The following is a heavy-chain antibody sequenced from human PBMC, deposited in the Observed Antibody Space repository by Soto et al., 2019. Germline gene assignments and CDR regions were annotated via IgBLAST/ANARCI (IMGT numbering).Heavy chain of an antibody. Sequence: QVQLQQWGAGLLKPSETLSLTCAVYGGSFSGYYWSWIRQPPGKGLEWIGEINHSGSTNYNPSLKSLVTISVDTSKNQFSLRLGSVPAADTAVYYCARGRGYDFWSGYLGVWFDPWGQGTLVTVSS. V-gene: IGHV4-34*01. CDR2: INHSGST. CDR3: ARGRGYDFWSGYLGVWFDP. J-gene: IGHJ5*02. CDR1: GGSFSGYY. D-gene: IGHD3-3*01.